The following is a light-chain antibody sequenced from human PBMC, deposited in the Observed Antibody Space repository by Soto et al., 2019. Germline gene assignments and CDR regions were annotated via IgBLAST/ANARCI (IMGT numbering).Light chain of an antibody. CDR3: QVWDSSSDHRV. CDR1: NIGSKN. V-gene: IGLV3-21*04. J-gene: IGLJ3*02. CDR2: YDS. Sequence: SYELTQPPSVSVAPGKTARITCGGDNIGSKNVHWYQQKPGQAPVLVIYYDSDRPSGIPERVSGSNSGNTATLTISRVEAGDEAEYYCQVWDSSSDHRVFGGGTKLTVL.